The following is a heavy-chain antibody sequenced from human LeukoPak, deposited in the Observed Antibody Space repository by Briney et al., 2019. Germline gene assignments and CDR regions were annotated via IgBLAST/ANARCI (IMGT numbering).Heavy chain of an antibody. CDR2: ISGSGIST. CDR1: GLTFSSYA. V-gene: IGHV3-23*01. D-gene: IGHD4-17*01. Sequence: AGGSLRLSCAASGLTFSSYAMTWVRQAPGRWLQWVSAISGSGISTYYADSVKGRFIISRDNSKNTLYLQMNGLRTEDTAVYYCAKRRSTVTSAWAAFDIWGQGTMVTVSS. CDR3: AKRRSTVTSAWAAFDI. J-gene: IGHJ3*02.